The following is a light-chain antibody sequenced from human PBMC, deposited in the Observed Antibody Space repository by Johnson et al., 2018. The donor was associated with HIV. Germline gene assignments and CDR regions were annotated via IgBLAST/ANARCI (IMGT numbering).Light chain of an antibody. CDR3: GTWDSRLSGYV. CDR2: DND. V-gene: IGLV1-51*01. Sequence: QSVLTQPPSVSAAPGQNITISCSGSSSNIGNNYISWYQQLPGTAPKILIYDNDQRPLGIPDRFSGSKSGTSATLGITGLQTGDEADYYCGTWDSRLSGYVFGTGTKVTVL. CDR1: SSNIGNNY. J-gene: IGLJ1*01.